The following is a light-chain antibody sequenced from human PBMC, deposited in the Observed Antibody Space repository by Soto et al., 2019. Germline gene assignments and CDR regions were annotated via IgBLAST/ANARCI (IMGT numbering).Light chain of an antibody. CDR3: QQRSNLPLFT. CDR1: QSISRY. Sequence: EIVLTQSPATLSLSPGEGATLSCRASQSISRYLAWYQQKPGQAPRLLIYDTSKRAIGIPARFSGSGSGTDFTLTISSLEPEDLGVYYCQQRSNLPLFTFGPGTKVDIK. V-gene: IGKV3-11*01. CDR2: DTS. J-gene: IGKJ3*01.